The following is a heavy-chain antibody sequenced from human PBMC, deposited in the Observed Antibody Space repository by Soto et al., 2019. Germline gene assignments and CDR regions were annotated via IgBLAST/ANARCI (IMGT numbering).Heavy chain of an antibody. CDR2: IKQDGSEK. D-gene: IGHD2-2*01. Sequence: EGSLRLSCSASGFTFSSYWMSWVRQAPGKGLEWVANIKQDGSEKYYVDSVKGRFTISRDNAKNSLYLQMNSLRAEDTAVYYCARDPNIVLVPAASRSYYYYYGMDIWGQG. J-gene: IGHJ6*02. V-gene: IGHV3-7*01. CDR3: ARDPNIVLVPAASRSYYYYYGMDI. CDR1: GFTFSSYW.